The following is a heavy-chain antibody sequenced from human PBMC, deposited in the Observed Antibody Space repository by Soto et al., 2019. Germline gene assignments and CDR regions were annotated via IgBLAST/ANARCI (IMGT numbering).Heavy chain of an antibody. CDR1: GGSISSYY. Sequence: QVQLQESGPGLVKPSETLPLTCTVSGGSISSYYWSWIRQPPGKGLEWIGYVSYTGSTYYNPSLQSRVTISLGPSMYRFSLKVASVTAADTAVYYCARLSVDLNDYSSLDPWGQGTLVTVSS. CDR2: VSYTGST. D-gene: IGHD1-1*01. V-gene: IGHV4-59*13. J-gene: IGHJ5*02. CDR3: ARLSVDLNDYSSLDP.